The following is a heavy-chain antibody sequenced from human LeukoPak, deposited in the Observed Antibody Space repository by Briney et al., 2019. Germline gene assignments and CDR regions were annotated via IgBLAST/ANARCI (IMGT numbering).Heavy chain of an antibody. Sequence: PGGSLRLSCAASGFTFSDYYMRWIRQAPGKGLEWVSYISSSGSTIYYADSVKGRFTISRDNAKNSLYLQMNSLRAEDTAVYYCGRWGYFDSGNYFVVDYWGQGTVVTVSS. D-gene: IGHD3-22*01. J-gene: IGHJ4*02. V-gene: IGHV3-11*01. CDR2: ISSSGSTI. CDR1: GFTFSDYY. CDR3: GRWGYFDSGNYFVVDY.